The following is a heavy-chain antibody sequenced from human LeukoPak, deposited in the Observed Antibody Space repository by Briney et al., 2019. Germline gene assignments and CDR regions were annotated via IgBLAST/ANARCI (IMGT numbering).Heavy chain of an antibody. Sequence: SETLSLTCAVYGGSFSGYYWSWIRQPPGKGLEWIGETNHSGSTNYNPSLKSRVTISVDTSKKQFSLKLSSVTAADTAVYYCVTYYFDSSGPKKNYWGQGTLVTVSS. CDR1: GGSFSGYY. V-gene: IGHV4-34*01. J-gene: IGHJ4*02. CDR3: VTYYFDSSGPKKNY. D-gene: IGHD3-22*01. CDR2: TNHSGST.